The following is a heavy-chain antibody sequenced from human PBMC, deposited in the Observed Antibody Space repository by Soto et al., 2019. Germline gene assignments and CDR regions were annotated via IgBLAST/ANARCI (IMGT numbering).Heavy chain of an antibody. D-gene: IGHD2-21*01. CDR3: ARHWIAGSSIP. CDR2: IHYSGTS. V-gene: IGHV4-39*01. CDR1: GDSISSSSQY. J-gene: IGHJ5*02. Sequence: PSETLSLTCSVSGDSISSSSQYWGWIRQPPGKGLEWIGSIHYSGTSYYSPSLKSRVTIFVDTSKNQLSLKLSSVTAADTAVYYCARHWIAGSSIPWGQGTMVT.